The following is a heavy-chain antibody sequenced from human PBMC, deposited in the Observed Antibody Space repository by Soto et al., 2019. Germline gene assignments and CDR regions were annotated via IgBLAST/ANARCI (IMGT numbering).Heavy chain of an antibody. CDR3: ARDIAPGVVAATYYYYGMDV. CDR1: GFTFSSYG. CDR2: IWYDGSNK. D-gene: IGHD2-15*01. J-gene: IGHJ6*02. V-gene: IGHV3-33*01. Sequence: QVQLVESGGGVVQPGRSLRLSCAASGFTFSSYGMHWVRQAPGKGLEWVAVIWYDGSNKYYADSVKGRFTISRDNSKNTLYLQMNSRRAEDTAVYYCARDIAPGVVAATYYYYGMDVWGQGTTVTVSS.